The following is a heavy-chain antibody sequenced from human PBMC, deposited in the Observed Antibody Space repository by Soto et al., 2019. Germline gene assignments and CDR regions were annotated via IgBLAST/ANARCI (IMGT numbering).Heavy chain of an antibody. J-gene: IGHJ5*02. CDR2: IYYSGST. CDR1: GGSISSGDYY. D-gene: IGHD3-3*01. CDR3: ARVGPFDFWSGYYPNWFDP. Sequence: SETLSLTCTVSGGSISSGDYYWSWIRQPPGKGLEWTGYIYYSGSTYYNPSLKSRVTISVDTSKNQFSLKLSSVTAADTAVYYCARVGPFDFWSGYYPNWFDPWGQGTLVTVSS. V-gene: IGHV4-30-4*01.